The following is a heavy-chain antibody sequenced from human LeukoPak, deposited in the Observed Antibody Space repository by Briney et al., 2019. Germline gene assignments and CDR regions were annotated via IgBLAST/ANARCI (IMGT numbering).Heavy chain of an antibody. CDR1: GFTFSSYA. V-gene: IGHV3-23*01. D-gene: IGHD1-26*01. J-gene: IGHJ4*02. CDR2: LTSSGIST. Sequence: GGSLRPSCAASGFTFSSYAMSWVRQAPGKGLEWVSALTSSGISTYYTDSVKGRFTISRDHSKNTLYLQMNGLRAEDTAVYYCAKATTGGSYPTFDYWGQGALVTVSS. CDR3: AKATTGGSYPTFDY.